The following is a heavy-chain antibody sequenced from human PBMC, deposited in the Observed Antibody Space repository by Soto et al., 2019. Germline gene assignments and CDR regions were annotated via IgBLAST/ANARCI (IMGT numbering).Heavy chain of an antibody. CDR3: ARAKAVAGIVGIFDY. V-gene: IGHV3-30-3*01. CDR1: GFTFSSYA. CDR2: ISYDGSNK. D-gene: IGHD6-19*01. J-gene: IGHJ4*02. Sequence: QVQLVESGGGVVQPGRSLRLSCAASGFTFSSYAMRWVRQAPGKGLEWVAVISYDGSNKYYADSVKGRFTISRDNSKNTLYLQMNSLRAEDTAVYYCARAKAVAGIVGIFDYWGQGTLVTVSS.